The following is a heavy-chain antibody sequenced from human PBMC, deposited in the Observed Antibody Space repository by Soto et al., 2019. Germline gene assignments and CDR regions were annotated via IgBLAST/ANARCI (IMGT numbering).Heavy chain of an antibody. V-gene: IGHV5-51*01. CDR2: MYPGDSDT. CDR1: GYTFSDYW. J-gene: IGHJ4*02. Sequence: PGESLKISCKGSGYTFSDYWIGWVRQMPGKGLEWMGIMYPGDSDTRYSPSFQGQVTISADKSISTAYLHMNSLRAEDTAIYYCARYTAVADPYYFDYWGQGTLVTVSS. D-gene: IGHD6-19*01. CDR3: ARYTAVADPYYFDY.